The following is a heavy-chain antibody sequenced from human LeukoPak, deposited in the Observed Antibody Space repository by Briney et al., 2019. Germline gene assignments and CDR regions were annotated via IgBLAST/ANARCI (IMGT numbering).Heavy chain of an antibody. CDR1: GFSFSDYG. Sequence: PGGSLRLSCAASGFSFSDYGMSWVRQAPGKGLEWVSISCGRGSATFYADSVKGRFTISRDNSKNALFLQMNSLRVADTVLYYCARLTGNPFAYWGPGALVTVSS. CDR3: ARLTGNPFAY. CDR2: SCGRGSAT. V-gene: IGHV3-23*01. J-gene: IGHJ4*02. D-gene: IGHD1-14*01.